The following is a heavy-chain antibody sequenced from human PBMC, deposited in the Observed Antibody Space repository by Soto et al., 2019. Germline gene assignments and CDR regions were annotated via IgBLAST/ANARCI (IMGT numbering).Heavy chain of an antibody. CDR2: IKQDGSKI. CDR1: GLKFSNAW. Sequence: EVQMVESGGGLVQPGGSLRLSCAASGLKFSNAWLSWVRQAPGKGLEWVANIKQDGSKIYYVDSVKGRFTISRDNAKNSLYLQMNSLRDEDTAVYYCARDGGYSVYDYFDNWGQGTLVTVSS. V-gene: IGHV3-7*01. CDR3: ARDGGYSVYDYFDN. D-gene: IGHD5-12*01. J-gene: IGHJ4*02.